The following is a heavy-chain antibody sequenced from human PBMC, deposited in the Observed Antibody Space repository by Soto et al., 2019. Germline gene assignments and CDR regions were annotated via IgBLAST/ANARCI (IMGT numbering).Heavy chain of an antibody. Sequence: PSETLSLTCTVSGGSISSFYWSWIRQPPGKGLEWIGYIYYSGSTNYNPSLKSRVTISVDTSKNQFSLKLSSVTAADTAVYYCARQGNTAMVTIDYWGQGTLVTVSS. D-gene: IGHD5-18*01. CDR3: ARQGNTAMVTIDY. J-gene: IGHJ4*02. CDR1: GGSISSFY. CDR2: IYYSGST. V-gene: IGHV4-59*08.